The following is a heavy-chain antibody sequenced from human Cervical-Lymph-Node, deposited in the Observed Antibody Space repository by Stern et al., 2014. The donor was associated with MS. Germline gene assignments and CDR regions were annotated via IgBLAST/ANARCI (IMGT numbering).Heavy chain of an antibody. CDR2: IYTGGST. CDR3: AGARGYYYSTFDD. CDR1: GDSIRSDTYY. V-gene: IGHV4-61*02. J-gene: IGHJ4*02. Sequence: QVRLQESGPRLVKPSQTLSLTCTVSGDSIRSDTYYWSWVRQPAGKGLEWIGRIYTGGSTDYNPSLKSRVTISVDPSRNHFPLKLPSVTATDTAVYFCAGARGYYYSTFDDWGQGTLVTVSS. D-gene: IGHD3-22*01.